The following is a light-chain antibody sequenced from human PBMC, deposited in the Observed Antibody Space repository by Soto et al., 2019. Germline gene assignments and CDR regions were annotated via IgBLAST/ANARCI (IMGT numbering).Light chain of an antibody. CDR3: QRYNSAPWT. CDR1: QDISKY. J-gene: IGKJ1*01. Sequence: DIPMTQSPSSLSASVGDRVTITCRASQDISKYLAWYQQKPGKAPTLLIYSASTLQSGVPSRFSGSGSGTGFTLTISSLQPEDIATYYCQRYNSAPWTFGQGTKVEIK. V-gene: IGKV1-27*01. CDR2: SAS.